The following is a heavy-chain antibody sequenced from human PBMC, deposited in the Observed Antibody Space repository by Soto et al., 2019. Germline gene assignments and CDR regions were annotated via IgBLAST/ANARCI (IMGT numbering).Heavy chain of an antibody. CDR1: GGSISSGGHY. Sequence: QVQLQESGPGLVKPSETLSLTCTVSGGSISSGGHYWNWIRQYPGKGLEWIGYIHDSGSTYYNPDLKSRVIISLDSSKNLFSLKLTSVTAADTAVYFCASESQNLYYNFWSGYYNFWGQGTLVTVSS. CDR3: ASESQNLYYNFWSGYYNF. J-gene: IGHJ4*02. CDR2: IHDSGST. D-gene: IGHD3-3*01. V-gene: IGHV4-31*03.